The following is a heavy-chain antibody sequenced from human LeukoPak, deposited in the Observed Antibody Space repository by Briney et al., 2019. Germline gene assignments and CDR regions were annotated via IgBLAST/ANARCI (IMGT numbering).Heavy chain of an antibody. J-gene: IGHJ4*02. CDR3: ARDYEYYFDY. V-gene: IGHV3-23*01. CDR2: ISGSGGST. CDR1: GFTFSSYA. D-gene: IGHD5-12*01. Sequence: VQPGGSLRLSCVASGFTFSSYAMNWVRQAPGKGLEWVSGISGSGGSTNYADSVKGRFTISRDNSKNTLYLQMNSLRAEDTAVYYCARDYEYYFDYWGQGTLVTVSS.